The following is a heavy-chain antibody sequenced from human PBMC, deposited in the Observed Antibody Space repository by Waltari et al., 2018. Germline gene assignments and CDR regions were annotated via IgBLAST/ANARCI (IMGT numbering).Heavy chain of an antibody. CDR3: ARLSMYDSSGYPPRDFDY. CDR2: IYYSGST. Sequence: QLQLQESGPGLVKPSETLSLTCTVSGGSISSSSYYWGWLRQPPRTGLEWIGSIYYSGSTYYNPSLKSRVTISVDTSKNQFSLKLSSVTAADTAVYYCARLSMYDSSGYPPRDFDYWGQGTLVTVSS. J-gene: IGHJ4*02. CDR1: GGSISSSSYY. D-gene: IGHD3-22*01. V-gene: IGHV4-39*01.